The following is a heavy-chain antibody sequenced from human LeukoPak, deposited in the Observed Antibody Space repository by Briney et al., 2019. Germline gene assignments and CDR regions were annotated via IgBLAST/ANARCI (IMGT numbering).Heavy chain of an antibody. CDR2: MYYSGST. CDR1: GGSINNDY. V-gene: IGHV4-59*01. Sequence: SETLSLTCTVSGGSINNDYWSWIRQPPGNGLEWIGYMYYSGSTNYNPSLKSRVTISVDTSKNQFSLRLSSVTAADTAVYYCARDVGGGWPQSWGQGTLVTVSS. D-gene: IGHD5-24*01. CDR3: ARDVGGGWPQS. J-gene: IGHJ4*02.